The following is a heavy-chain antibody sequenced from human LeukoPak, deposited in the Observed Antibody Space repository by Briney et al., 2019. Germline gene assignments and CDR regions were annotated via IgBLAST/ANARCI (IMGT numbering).Heavy chain of an antibody. CDR2: IWYDGSNK. D-gene: IGHD1-26*01. CDR1: GFTFSSYG. J-gene: IGHJ3*02. CDR3: ARGTVWELPTLDAFDI. Sequence: GGSLRLSCAASGFTFSSYGMHWVRQAPGKGLEWVAVIWYDGSNKYYADSVKGRFTISRDNSKNTLYLQMNSLRAEDTAVYYCARGTVWELPTLDAFDIWGQGTMVTVSS. V-gene: IGHV3-33*01.